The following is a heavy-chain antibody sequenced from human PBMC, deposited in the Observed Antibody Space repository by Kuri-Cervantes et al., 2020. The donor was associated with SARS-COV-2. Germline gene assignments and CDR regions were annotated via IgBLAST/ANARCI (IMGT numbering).Heavy chain of an antibody. J-gene: IGHJ6*03. CDR2: INPNSGGT. CDR3: ARGRARYSSGWLRPDILYYYMDV. CDR1: GYTFTSYG. V-gene: IGHV1-2*02. Sequence: ASVKVSCKASGYTFTSYGISWVRQAPGQGLEWMGWINPNSGGTNYAQKFQGRVTMTRDTSISTAYMELSRLRSDDTAVYYCARGRARYSSGWLRPDILYYYMDVWGKGTTVTVSS. D-gene: IGHD6-19*01.